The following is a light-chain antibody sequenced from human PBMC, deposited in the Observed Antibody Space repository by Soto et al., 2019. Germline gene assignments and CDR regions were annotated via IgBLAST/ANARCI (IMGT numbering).Light chain of an antibody. CDR3: QQYNKWPPFT. CDR2: GAS. V-gene: IGKV3-15*01. Sequence: WYQQKPGQPPRLLIYGASTRATNIAARFSGSGSGTEFTLTISSLQSEDFAVYYCQQYNKWPPFTFGPGTKVEI. J-gene: IGKJ3*01.